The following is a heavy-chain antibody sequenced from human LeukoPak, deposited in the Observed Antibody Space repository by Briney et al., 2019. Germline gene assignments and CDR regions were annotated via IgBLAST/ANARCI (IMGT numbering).Heavy chain of an antibody. CDR1: GFTFSSYA. Sequence: PGGSLRLSCAASGFTFSSYAMSWVRQAPGKGLEWVSAISGSGGSTYYADSVKGRFTISRDNSKNTLYLQMNNLRAEDTAVYYCAKVKASSWYVGYSSGWWDGGPDFDYWGQGTLVTVSS. D-gene: IGHD6-19*01. CDR3: AKVKASSWYVGYSSGWWDGGPDFDY. CDR2: ISGSGGST. V-gene: IGHV3-23*01. J-gene: IGHJ4*02.